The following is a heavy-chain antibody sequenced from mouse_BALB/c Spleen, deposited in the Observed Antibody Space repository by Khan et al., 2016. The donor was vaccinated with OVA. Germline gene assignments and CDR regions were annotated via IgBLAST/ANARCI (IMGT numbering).Heavy chain of an antibody. CDR2: IWSGGST. J-gene: IGHJ3*01. Sequence: VQLQESGPGLVQPSQSLSITCTVSGFSLTSYGVHWVRQSPGKGLEWLGVIWSGGSTDYNAAFISRLNISKVNSKSQVFFKMNSLQANDTAIYYCARNYDYDEGLAYWGHGTLVTVSA. CDR3: ARNYDYDEGLAY. D-gene: IGHD2-4*01. CDR1: GFSLTSYG. V-gene: IGHV2-2*02.